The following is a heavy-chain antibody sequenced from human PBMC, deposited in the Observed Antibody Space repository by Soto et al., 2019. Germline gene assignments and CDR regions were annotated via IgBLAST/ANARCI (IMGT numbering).Heavy chain of an antibody. D-gene: IGHD3-10*01. V-gene: IGHV4-59*08. J-gene: IGHJ4*01. CDR2: FYYTGIT. CDR3: ARHVVELLSFGERAHHIVY. CDR1: GGSISNYY. Sequence: SETLSLTCTVSGGSISNYYWSWIRQPPGKGLEWIGYFYYTGITNYNPSLKSRISMSVDTSKNQFSLKLSSVTAADTAVYYCARHVVELLSFGERAHHIVYWGHGTLVTVVS.